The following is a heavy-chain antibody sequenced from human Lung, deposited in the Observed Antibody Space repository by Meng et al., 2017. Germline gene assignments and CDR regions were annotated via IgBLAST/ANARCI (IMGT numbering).Heavy chain of an antibody. CDR2: IYHSGST. D-gene: IGHD6-19*01. Sequence: QSQLEEVEPGVVEPSGAPSLTFAVSGCSITSSICWSWVRQPAGKGLEGSVEIYHSGSTTYNPSLKSRVTISVDKSKNQFSLKLSSVTAADTAVYYCARRGLWLDPQNFDYWGQGTLVTVSS. CDR3: ARRGLWLDPQNFDY. J-gene: IGHJ4*02. CDR1: GCSITSSIC. V-gene: IGHV4-4*02.